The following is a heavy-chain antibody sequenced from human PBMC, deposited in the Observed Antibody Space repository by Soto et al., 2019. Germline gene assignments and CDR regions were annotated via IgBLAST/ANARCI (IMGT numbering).Heavy chain of an antibody. CDR3: ARALDTAMVHFDY. Sequence: SVKVSCKASGGTFSSYAISWVRQAPGQGLEWMGGIIPIFGTANYAQKFQGRATITADKSTSTAYMELSSLRSEDTAVYYCARALDTAMVHFDYWGQGTLVTVSS. J-gene: IGHJ4*02. CDR1: GGTFSSYA. D-gene: IGHD5-18*01. CDR2: IIPIFGTA. V-gene: IGHV1-69*06.